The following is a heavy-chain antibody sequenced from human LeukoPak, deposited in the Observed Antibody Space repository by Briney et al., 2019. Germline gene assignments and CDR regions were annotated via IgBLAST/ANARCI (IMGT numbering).Heavy chain of an antibody. CDR1: GYTFTGYY. CDR3: ARGSYVYSYGHARDYYYGMDV. J-gene: IGHJ6*02. V-gene: IGHV1-2*02. Sequence: ASVKVSCKASGYTFTGYYMHWVRQAPGQGLEWMGWINPNSGGTNYAQKFQGRVTITRDTSISTAYMELSRLRSDDTAVYYCARGSYVYSYGHARDYYYGMDVWGQGTTVTVSS. D-gene: IGHD5-18*01. CDR2: INPNSGGT.